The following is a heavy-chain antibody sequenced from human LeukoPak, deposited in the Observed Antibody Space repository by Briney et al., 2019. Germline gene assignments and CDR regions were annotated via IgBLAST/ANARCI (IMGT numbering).Heavy chain of an antibody. Sequence: GGCLRLSCTASGFTFGDYAMSWVRQAPGKGLEWVGFIRSKAYGGTTEYAASVKGRFTISRDDSKSIAYLQMNSLKTEDTAVYYCTRGSHSGYDFAFDIWGQGTMVTVSS. D-gene: IGHD5-12*01. CDR2: IRSKAYGGTT. CDR1: GFTFGDYA. V-gene: IGHV3-49*04. CDR3: TRGSHSGYDFAFDI. J-gene: IGHJ3*02.